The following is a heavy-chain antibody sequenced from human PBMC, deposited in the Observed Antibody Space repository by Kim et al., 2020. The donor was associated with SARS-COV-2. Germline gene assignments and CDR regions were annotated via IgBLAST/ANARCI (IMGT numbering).Heavy chain of an antibody. CDR3: AGGSSSGLVDYYYYCGMDV. J-gene: IGHJ6*02. V-gene: IGHV3-11*06. D-gene: IGHD6-6*01. Sequence: GRFTISRDNAKNSLYLQMNRLRAEDTAVYYCAGGSSSGLVDYYYYCGMDVWGQGTTVTVSS.